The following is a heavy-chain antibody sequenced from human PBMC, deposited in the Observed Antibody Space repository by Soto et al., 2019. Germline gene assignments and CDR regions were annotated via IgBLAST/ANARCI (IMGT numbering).Heavy chain of an antibody. Sequence: QVQLVQSGAEVKKPWASVKVSCKASGYTITRYYMHWVRQAPGQGLEGMGIINPSGGSTSYAQKFQGRVTITSDTSTSTVYMELSSLRSEDTAVSYCARDYSDYGSDVGWDYWGQGTLVTVSS. CDR1: GYTITRYY. CDR2: INPSGGST. CDR3: ARDYSDYGSDVGWDY. J-gene: IGHJ4*02. D-gene: IGHD3-10*01. V-gene: IGHV1-46*01.